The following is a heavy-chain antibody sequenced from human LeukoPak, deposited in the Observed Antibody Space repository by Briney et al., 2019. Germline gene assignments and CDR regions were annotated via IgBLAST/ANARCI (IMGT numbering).Heavy chain of an antibody. V-gene: IGHV4-39*01. D-gene: IGHD2-2*01. CDR3: ARGGCSSTSCYWIWFGELSPSAMWDI. Sequence: SETLSLTCTVSGGSVSSGSYYWGWIRQPPGKGLEWIGSIYYSGSTYYNPSLKSRVTISVDTSKNQFSLKLSSVTAADTAVYYCARGGCSSTSCYWIWFGELSPSAMWDIWGQGTMVTVSS. J-gene: IGHJ3*02. CDR2: IYYSGST. CDR1: GGSVSSGSYY.